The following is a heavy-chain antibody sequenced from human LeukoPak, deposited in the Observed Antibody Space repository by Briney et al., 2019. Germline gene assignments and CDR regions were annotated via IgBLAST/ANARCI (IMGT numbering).Heavy chain of an antibody. V-gene: IGHV3-33*01. J-gene: IGHJ4*02. D-gene: IGHD3-10*01. Sequence: GRSLRLSCAASGFTFSSYGMHWVRQAPGKGLEWVAVIWYDGSNKYYADSVKGRFTISRDNSKNTLYLQMNSLRAEDTAVYYCASWRGSGNYYFDSWGQGILVTVSS. CDR1: GFTFSSYG. CDR3: ASWRGSGNYYFDS. CDR2: IWYDGSNK.